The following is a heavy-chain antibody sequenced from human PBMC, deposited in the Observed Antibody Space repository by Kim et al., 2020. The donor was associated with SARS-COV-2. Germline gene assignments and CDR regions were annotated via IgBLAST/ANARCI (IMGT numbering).Heavy chain of an antibody. Sequence: PSRKSRVTISVDTSKNQFSLKLSSVTAADTAVYYCARASGYYGSGGAFDIWGQGTMVTVSS. J-gene: IGHJ3*02. D-gene: IGHD3-10*01. CDR3: ARASGYYGSGGAFDI. V-gene: IGHV4-39*01.